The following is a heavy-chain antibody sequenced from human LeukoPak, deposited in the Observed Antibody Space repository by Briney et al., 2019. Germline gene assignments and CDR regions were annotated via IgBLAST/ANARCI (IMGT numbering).Heavy chain of an antibody. Sequence: GGSLRLSCAASGFTFSSYSMNWVRQAPGKGLEWVSSISSSSYIYYADSVKGRFTISRDNAKNSLYLQMNSLRAEDTAVYYCARDKVVPAAKYYYYYGMDVWGQGTTVTVSS. V-gene: IGHV3-21*01. J-gene: IGHJ6*02. CDR3: ARDKVVPAAKYYYYYGMDV. CDR1: GFTFSSYS. D-gene: IGHD2-2*01. CDR2: ISSSSYI.